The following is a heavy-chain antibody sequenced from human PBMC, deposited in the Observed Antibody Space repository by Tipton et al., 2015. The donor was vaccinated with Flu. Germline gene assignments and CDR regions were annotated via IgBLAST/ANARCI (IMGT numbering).Heavy chain of an antibody. D-gene: IGHD4-17*01. CDR3: ARQTTVTTYFHYYHYYMDV. J-gene: IGHJ6*03. CDR2: IYYSGST. V-gene: IGHV4-61*01. Sequence: TLSLTCTVSGGSVSSGSYYWSWIRQPPGKGLEWIGYIYYSGSTYYNPSLKSRVTISVDTSKNQFSLKLSSVTAADTAVYYCARQTTVTTYFHYYHYYMDVWGKGTTVTVSS. CDR1: GGSVSSGSYY.